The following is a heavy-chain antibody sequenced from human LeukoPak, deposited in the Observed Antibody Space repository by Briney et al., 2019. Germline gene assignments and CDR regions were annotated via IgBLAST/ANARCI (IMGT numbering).Heavy chain of an antibody. V-gene: IGHV4-59*01. CDR2: IYYSGST. Sequence: SETLSLTCTVSGGSISSYYWSWIRQPPGKGLEWIGYIYYSGSTNYNPSLKSRVTISVDTSKNQFSLKPSSVTAADTAVYYCARGYCSSTSCPGLFDPWGQGTLVTVSS. J-gene: IGHJ5*02. D-gene: IGHD2-2*01. CDR3: ARGYCSSTSCPGLFDP. CDR1: GGSISSYY.